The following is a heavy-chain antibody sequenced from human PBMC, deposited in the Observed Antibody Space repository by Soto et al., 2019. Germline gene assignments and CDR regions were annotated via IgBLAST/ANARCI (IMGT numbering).Heavy chain of an antibody. V-gene: IGHV3-33*01. Sequence: PGGSLRLSCAASGFTFSSYGMHWVRQAPGKGLEWVVVIWYDGSNKYYADSVKGRFTISRDNSKNTLYLQMNSLRAEDTAVYYCARDSDKWNYVDYWGQGNLVTLSS. D-gene: IGHD2-15*01. J-gene: IGHJ4*02. CDR3: ARDSDKWNYVDY. CDR1: GFTFSSYG. CDR2: IWYDGSNK.